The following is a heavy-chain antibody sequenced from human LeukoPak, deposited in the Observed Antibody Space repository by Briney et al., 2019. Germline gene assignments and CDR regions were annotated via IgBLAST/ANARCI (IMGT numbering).Heavy chain of an antibody. CDR1: GGSISSSSYY. CDR3: ARLEYMVRGVIY. CDR2: IYYSGST. D-gene: IGHD3-10*01. Sequence: SETLSLTCTVSGGSISSSSYYWGWIRQPPGKGLEWIGSIYYSGSTYYNPSLKSRVTISVDTSKNQFSLKLSSVTAADTAVYYCARLEYMVRGVIYWGQGSLVTVSS. J-gene: IGHJ4*02. V-gene: IGHV4-39*01.